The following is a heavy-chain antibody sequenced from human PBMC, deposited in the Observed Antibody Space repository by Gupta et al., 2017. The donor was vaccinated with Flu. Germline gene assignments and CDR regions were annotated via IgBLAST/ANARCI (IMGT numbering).Heavy chain of an antibody. J-gene: IGHJ4*02. CDR2: MNPNSGNT. CDR1: GFTFSSYD. CDR3: ARAWDPDNYGYRDKNNFDY. Sequence: QVQLVQSGAEIKKPGASVKVSCRASGFTFSSYDVSWVRQAPGQGLQWMGWMNPNSGNTGYAQKFQGIVTMTRDTSINTAYMELSSLTYEDTAVYYCARAWDPDNYGYRDKNNFDYWGQGTLVTVSS. D-gene: IGHD4-17*01. V-gene: IGHV1-8*01.